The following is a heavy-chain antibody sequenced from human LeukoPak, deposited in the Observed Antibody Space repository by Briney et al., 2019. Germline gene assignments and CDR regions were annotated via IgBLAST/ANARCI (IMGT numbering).Heavy chain of an antibody. CDR1: GGSIKTTY. J-gene: IGHJ6*03. V-gene: IGHV4-59*08. CDR2: IYDTGST. D-gene: IGHD3-3*01. CDR3: ARGSGRTYYYYYYMDV. Sequence: KPSETLSLTCTVSGGSIKTTYWNWIRQPPGKGLEWIGQIYDTGSTIYNPSLKSHVTILVDTSKNQFSLKLSSAAAADTAVYYCARGSGRTYYYYYYMDVWGKGTTVTVSS.